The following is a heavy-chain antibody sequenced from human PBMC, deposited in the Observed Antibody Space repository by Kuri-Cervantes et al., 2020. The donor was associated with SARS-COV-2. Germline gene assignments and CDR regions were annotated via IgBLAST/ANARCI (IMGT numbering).Heavy chain of an antibody. CDR2: ISSSSSYI. J-gene: IGHJ4*02. V-gene: IGHV3-21*01. Sequence: GESLKISCAASGFTFSSYSMNWVRQAPGKGLEWVLSISSSSSYIYYADSVKGRFTISRDNAKNSLYLQMNSLRAEDTAVYYCARASGPVTTFDYWGQGTLVTVSS. D-gene: IGHD4-17*01. CDR1: GFTFSSYS. CDR3: ARASGPVTTFDY.